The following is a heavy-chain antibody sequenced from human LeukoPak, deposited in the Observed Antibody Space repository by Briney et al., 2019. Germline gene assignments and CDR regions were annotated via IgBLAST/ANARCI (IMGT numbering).Heavy chain of an antibody. CDR3: ARRRGSHYFDY. D-gene: IGHD3-16*01. CDR2: MSYSGST. V-gene: IGHV4-39*01. Sequence: SQTLSLTCTVSGGSISSGGYYWSWIRQPPGKGLEWIGSMSYSGSTYYNPSLKSRVTISADTSKNQFSLKLSSVTAADTAVYYCARRRGSHYFDYWGQGTLVTVSS. J-gene: IGHJ4*02. CDR1: GGSISSGGYY.